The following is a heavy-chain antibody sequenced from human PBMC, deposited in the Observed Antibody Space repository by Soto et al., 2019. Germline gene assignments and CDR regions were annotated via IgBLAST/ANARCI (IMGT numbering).Heavy chain of an antibody. D-gene: IGHD2-15*01. Sequence: ASVKVSCKASGYTFTSYDINWVRQATGQGLEWMGWMNPNSGNTGYAQKFQGRVTMTRNTSISTAYMELSSLRSEDTAVCYCARGLALGYCSGGSCTNYYYYMDVWGKGTTVTVSS. J-gene: IGHJ6*03. CDR2: MNPNSGNT. CDR3: ARGLALGYCSGGSCTNYYYYMDV. V-gene: IGHV1-8*01. CDR1: GYTFTSYD.